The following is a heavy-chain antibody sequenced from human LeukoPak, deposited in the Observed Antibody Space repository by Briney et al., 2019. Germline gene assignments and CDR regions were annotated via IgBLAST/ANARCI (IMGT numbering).Heavy chain of an antibody. CDR1: GYTFTNYG. V-gene: IGHV1-18*01. J-gene: IGHJ4*02. CDR3: ARDKWEVLGGDY. CDR2: ISAYNGDT. D-gene: IGHD1-26*01. Sequence: ASVKVSCKASGYTFTNYGISWVRQAPGQGLEWMGWISAYNGDTRYAQKVQDRVTMTTDTSTSTAYMELRSLRSDDTAVYYCARDKWEVLGGDYWGQRTLVTVSS.